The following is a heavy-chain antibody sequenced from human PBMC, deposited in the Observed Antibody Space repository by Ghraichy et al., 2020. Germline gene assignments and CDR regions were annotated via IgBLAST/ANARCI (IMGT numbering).Heavy chain of an antibody. CDR1: GFRFSSYG. Sequence: GALNISCAGFGFRFSSYGMSWVRQAPGKGLEWVAAISGSGGRTFYADSVKGRFTISRDNSKNSLYLQMNSLRAEDTAVYYCAKDFYYDSSGYYFNWDYFDCWGQGTLVTVSS. V-gene: IGHV3-23*01. CDR3: AKDFYYDSSGYYFNWDYFDC. CDR2: ISGSGGRT. J-gene: IGHJ4*02. D-gene: IGHD3-22*01.